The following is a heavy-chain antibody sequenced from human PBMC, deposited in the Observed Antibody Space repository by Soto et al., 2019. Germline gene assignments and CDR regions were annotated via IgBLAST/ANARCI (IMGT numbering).Heavy chain of an antibody. CDR1: GFTFSSYS. CDR2: ISSSSSYI. D-gene: IGHD3-22*01. Sequence: EVQLVESGGGLVKPGGCLRLSCAASGFTFSSYSMNWVRKAPGKGLEWVSSISSSSSYIYYADAVKGRFTISRDNAKNSLYLQMNSLRAEDTAVYYCARVPTYYYDSSGYFGAFDICGQGTMVTVSS. J-gene: IGHJ3*02. V-gene: IGHV3-21*01. CDR3: ARVPTYYYDSSGYFGAFDI.